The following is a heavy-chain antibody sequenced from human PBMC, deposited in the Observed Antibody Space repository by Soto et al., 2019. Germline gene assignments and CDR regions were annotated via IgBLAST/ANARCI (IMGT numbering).Heavy chain of an antibody. CDR1: GFTFTRYS. J-gene: IGHJ4*02. CDR2: ISSTTNYI. V-gene: IGHV3-21*01. Sequence: PGGSLRLSCAASGFTFTRYSMNWVRQAPGKGLEWVSSISSTTNYIYYADSMKGRFTVSRDNAKNSVYLEMNSLSAEDTAVYYCARESEDLTSNFDYWGQVPLVTFSP. CDR3: ARESEDLTSNFDY.